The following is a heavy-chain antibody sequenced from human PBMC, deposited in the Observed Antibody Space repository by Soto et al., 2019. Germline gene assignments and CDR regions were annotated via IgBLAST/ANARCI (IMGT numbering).Heavy chain of an antibody. Sequence: QVQLVQSGAEVKKPGASVKVSCKASGYPFTTYDISWVRQAAGQGLEWMGWINLNSGHTDYAQRFQGRVTMTRNTSLSIAYMELTSLSSEDKAVYYCARGRGWRDYWGQGTLVTVSS. CDR3: ARGRGWRDY. J-gene: IGHJ4*02. V-gene: IGHV1-8*01. D-gene: IGHD6-19*01. CDR2: INLNSGHT. CDR1: GYPFTTYD.